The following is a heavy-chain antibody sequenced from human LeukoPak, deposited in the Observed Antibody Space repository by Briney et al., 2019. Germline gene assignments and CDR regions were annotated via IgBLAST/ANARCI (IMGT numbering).Heavy chain of an antibody. Sequence: SETLSLTCTVSGGSISSSSYYWGWIRQPPGKGLEWIGSIYYSGSTYYNPSLKSRVTISVDTSKNQFSLKLSSVTAADTAVYYCARDPGNIAAAGTDYWGQGTLVTVSS. V-gene: IGHV4-39*07. CDR2: IYYSGST. CDR3: ARDPGNIAAAGTDY. D-gene: IGHD6-13*01. CDR1: GGSISSSSYY. J-gene: IGHJ4*02.